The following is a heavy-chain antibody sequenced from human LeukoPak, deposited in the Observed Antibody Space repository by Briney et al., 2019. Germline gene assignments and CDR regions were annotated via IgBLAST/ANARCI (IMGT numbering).Heavy chain of an antibody. CDR2: INPNTGGT. J-gene: IGHJ4*02. CDR1: GYTFTGYY. CDR3: TRRRADY. V-gene: IGHV1-2*02. Sequence: ASVKVSCKASGYTFTGYYMHWVRQAPGQGLEWMGWINPNTGGTNYAQKFQGRVTMTRDTSISTAYMELSSLRSDDTAVYYCTRRRADYWGQGTLVTVSS.